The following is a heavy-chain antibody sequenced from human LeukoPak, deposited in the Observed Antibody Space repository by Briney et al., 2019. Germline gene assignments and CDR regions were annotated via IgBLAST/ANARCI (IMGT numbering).Heavy chain of an antibody. CDR1: GGSISSYY. CDR3: ARGYSDTGFDY. V-gene: IGHV4-59*01. J-gene: IGHJ4*02. Sequence: PSETLSLTCTVSGGSISSYYWSWIRQPPGKGLEWIGYIYYSGSTNYNPSLKSRVTISVDTSKNQFSLKLSSVTAADTAVYYCARGYSDTGFDYWGQGTLVTVSS. D-gene: IGHD2-21*01. CDR2: IYYSGST.